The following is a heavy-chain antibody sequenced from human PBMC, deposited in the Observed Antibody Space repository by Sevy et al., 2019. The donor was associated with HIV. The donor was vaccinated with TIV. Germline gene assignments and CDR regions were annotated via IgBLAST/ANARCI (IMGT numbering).Heavy chain of an antibody. CDR2: MSPYNGNK. V-gene: IGHV1-18*01. CDR1: GYTFTTYN. J-gene: IGHJ4*02. Sequence: ASVKVSCKASGYTFTTYNIVWVRQAPGHGLEWLAWMSPYNGNKNYAQRVQGRVTMTTDTFTDTAFLELRSLKFDDTAVYYCARGSSSWYDYWGQGTLVTVSS. CDR3: ARGSSSWYDY. D-gene: IGHD2-2*01.